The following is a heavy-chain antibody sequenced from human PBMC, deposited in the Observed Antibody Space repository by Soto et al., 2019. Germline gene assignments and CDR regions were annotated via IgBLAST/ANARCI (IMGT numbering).Heavy chain of an antibody. V-gene: IGHV4-39*01. D-gene: IGHD6-19*01. CDR1: GGSISSYY. Sequence: SETLSRTCPVSGGSISSYYWGWIRQPPGKGLEWIGSIYYSGSTYYNPSLKSRVTISVDTSKNQFSLKLSSVTAADTAVYYCARLPIAVAGYYYYGMDVWGQGTTVTVSS. CDR2: IYYSGST. CDR3: ARLPIAVAGYYYYGMDV. J-gene: IGHJ6*02.